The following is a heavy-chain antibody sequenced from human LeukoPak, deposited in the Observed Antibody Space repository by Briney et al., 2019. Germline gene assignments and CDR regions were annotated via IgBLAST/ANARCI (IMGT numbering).Heavy chain of an antibody. CDR3: ARAPYYYDSSGYYRHYYYYYMDV. CDR1: GGSISSYY. Sequence: SSETLSLTCTVSGGSISSYYWSWIRQPAGKGLEWIGRIYTSGSTNYNPSLKSRVTMSVDTSKNQFSLKLSSVTAADTAVYYCARAPYYYDSSGYYRHYYYYYMDVWGKGTTVTVSS. J-gene: IGHJ6*03. V-gene: IGHV4-4*07. CDR2: IYTSGST. D-gene: IGHD3-22*01.